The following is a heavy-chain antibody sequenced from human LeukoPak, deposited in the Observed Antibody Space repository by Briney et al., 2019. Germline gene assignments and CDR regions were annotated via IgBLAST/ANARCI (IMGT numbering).Heavy chain of an antibody. J-gene: IGHJ3*02. V-gene: IGHV3-73*01. D-gene: IGHD3-9*01. CDR1: GFTFSGSA. Sequence: GGSLRLSCAASGFTFSGSAMHWVRQASGKGLEWVGRIRSKANSYATAYAASVKGRFTISRDDSKNGAYLQMNSLKTEATAVYYCTVVGRILTGYQDAFDIWGQGTMVTVSS. CDR2: IRSKANSYAT. CDR3: TVVGRILTGYQDAFDI.